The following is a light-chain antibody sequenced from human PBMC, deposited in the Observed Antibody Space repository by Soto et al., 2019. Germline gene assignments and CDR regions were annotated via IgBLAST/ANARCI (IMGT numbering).Light chain of an antibody. J-gene: IGKJ1*01. CDR2: GAS. CDR1: QSVSFNY. CDR3: QPYGTTPRT. Sequence: EIVLTQSPGTLSLSPGERATLSCRASQSVSFNYVAWYQQKPGQAPRLLVHGASTRVTGIPDRFTGSGSETDFTLTISRLEPEDFAVYFCQPYGTTPRTFGQGTKVEVK. V-gene: IGKV3-20*01.